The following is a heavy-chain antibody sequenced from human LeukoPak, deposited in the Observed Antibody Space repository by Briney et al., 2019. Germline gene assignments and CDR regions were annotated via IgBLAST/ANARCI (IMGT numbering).Heavy chain of an antibody. D-gene: IGHD6-6*01. V-gene: IGHV4-4*07. Sequence: SETLSLTCTVSGGSISSYYWSWIRQPAGKGLEWIGCIYTSGSTNYNPSLKSRVTMSVDTSKNQFSLKLSSVTAADTAVYYCARGGIAARENAFDIWGQGTMVTVSS. J-gene: IGHJ3*02. CDR3: ARGGIAARENAFDI. CDR1: GGSISSYY. CDR2: IYTSGST.